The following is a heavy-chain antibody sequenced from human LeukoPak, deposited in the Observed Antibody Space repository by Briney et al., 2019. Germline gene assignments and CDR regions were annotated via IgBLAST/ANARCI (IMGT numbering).Heavy chain of an antibody. CDR2: IAVRSDGGTT. J-gene: IGHJ4*02. D-gene: IGHD1-26*01. CDR3: ASLVGFSLYY. CDR1: GFTFSYAW. Sequence: GGSLRLSCAASGFTFSYAWMTWVRQGPGKGLEWVGHIAVRSDGGTTDYAAPVKGRFTISRDDSKSTLYLQMDSLQTEDTAVYYCASLVGFSLYYWGQGTLSPSPQ. V-gene: IGHV3-15*04.